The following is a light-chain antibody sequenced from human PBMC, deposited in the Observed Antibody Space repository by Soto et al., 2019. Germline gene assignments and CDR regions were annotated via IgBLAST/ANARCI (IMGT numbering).Light chain of an antibody. CDR1: RSNIGSNY. V-gene: IGLV1-47*01. CDR2: RNN. Sequence: QTVVTQPPSASGTPGQRVTISCSGSRSNIGSNYVYWYQHLPETAPKLLIYRNNQRPSGVPDRFPGSKSGTSASLSSSGLRSEDEDDYYCAAWTASRSGRVVFGGGTQLPVL. J-gene: IGLJ2*01. CDR3: AAWTASRSGRVV.